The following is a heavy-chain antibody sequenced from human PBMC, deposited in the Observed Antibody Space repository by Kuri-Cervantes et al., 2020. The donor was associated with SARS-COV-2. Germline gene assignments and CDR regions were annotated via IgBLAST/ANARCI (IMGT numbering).Heavy chain of an antibody. CDR3: ARVGFGDYEIDY. V-gene: IGHV1-2*02. J-gene: IGHJ4*02. Sequence: ASVKVPCKASGYTFTGYYMHWVRQAPGQGLEWMGWINPNSGGTNYAQKFQGRVTMTRDTSINTAYMELSRLRSDDTAVYYCARVGFGDYEIDYWGQGTLVTVSS. CDR2: INPNSGGT. D-gene: IGHD4-17*01. CDR1: GYTFTGYY.